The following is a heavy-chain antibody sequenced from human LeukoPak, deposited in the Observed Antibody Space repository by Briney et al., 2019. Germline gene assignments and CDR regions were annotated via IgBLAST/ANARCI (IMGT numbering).Heavy chain of an antibody. CDR2: IYYSGST. J-gene: IGHJ6*02. D-gene: IGHD6-19*01. CDR1: GGSISSYY. V-gene: IGHV4-59*01. Sequence: SETLSLTCTVSGGSISSYYWSWIRQPPGKGLEGLGYIYYSGSTNYNPSLKSRVTISVDTSKNQFSLKLSSVTAADTAVYYCARVIGLAHYYYGMDVWGQGTTVTVSS. CDR3: ARVIGLAHYYYGMDV.